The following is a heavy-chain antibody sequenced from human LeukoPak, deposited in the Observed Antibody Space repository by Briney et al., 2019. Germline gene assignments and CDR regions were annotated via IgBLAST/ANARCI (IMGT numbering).Heavy chain of an antibody. CDR2: INQDGSEK. J-gene: IGHJ6*02. CDR3: AKAIPESSSWYRYYYYGMDV. CDR1: GFTFSNYW. V-gene: IGHV3-7*04. D-gene: IGHD6-13*01. Sequence: GGSLRLSCAASGFTFSNYWMRWVRQAPGKGLEWVASINQDGSEKYYVDSVKGRFTISRDNSKNTLHLQMSSLRAEDTAVYYCAKAIPESSSWYRYYYYGMDVWGQGTTVTVSS.